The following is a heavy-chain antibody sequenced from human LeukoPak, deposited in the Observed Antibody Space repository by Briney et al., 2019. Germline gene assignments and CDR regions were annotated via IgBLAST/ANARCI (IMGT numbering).Heavy chain of an antibody. CDR1: GFTFSSYW. D-gene: IGHD3-3*01. Sequence: PGGSLRLSCAASGFTFSSYWMSWVRQAPGKGLEWVANIKQDGSEKYYVDSVKGRFTISRDNAKNSLYLQMNSLRAEDTAVYYCASTRYYDFWSGFPPYYMDVWGKGTTVTVSS. V-gene: IGHV3-7*01. J-gene: IGHJ6*03. CDR3: ASTRYYDFWSGFPPYYMDV. CDR2: IKQDGSEK.